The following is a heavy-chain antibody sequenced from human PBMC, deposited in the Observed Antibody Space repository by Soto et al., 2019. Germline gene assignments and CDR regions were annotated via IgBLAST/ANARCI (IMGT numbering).Heavy chain of an antibody. CDR1: GFTISDYY. D-gene: IGHD5-12*01. CDR3: ARDHHRYSGYDFVDY. CDR2: ISSSSSYT. J-gene: IGHJ4*02. V-gene: IGHV3-11*05. Sequence: PGVPIRHSCIASGFTISDYYMSWIRKAPGKGLEWVSYISSSSSYTNYADSVKGRFTISRDNAKNSLYLQMNSLRAEDTAVYYCARDHHRYSGYDFVDYWGQGTLVTVPS.